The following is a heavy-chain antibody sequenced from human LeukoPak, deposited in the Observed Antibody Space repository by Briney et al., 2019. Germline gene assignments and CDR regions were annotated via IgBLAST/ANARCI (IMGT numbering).Heavy chain of an antibody. Sequence: GASVKVSCKASGGTFSSYAISWVRQAPGQGLEWMGGIIPIFGTANYAQKFQGRVTITADESTSTAYMELSSLRSEDTAVYYCAGYSGYDYVDYLDYWGQGTLVTVSS. V-gene: IGHV1-69*13. CDR2: IIPIFGTA. CDR1: GGTFSSYA. D-gene: IGHD5-12*01. CDR3: AGYSGYDYVDYLDY. J-gene: IGHJ4*02.